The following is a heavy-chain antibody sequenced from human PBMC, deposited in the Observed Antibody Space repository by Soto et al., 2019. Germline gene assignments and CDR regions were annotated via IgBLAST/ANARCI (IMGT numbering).Heavy chain of an antibody. CDR1: GFTFTSYY. Sequence: GASVKVSCKASGFTFTSYYIYWVRQSPGQGLEWMGGIIPIFGTANYAQKFQGRVTITADESTSTAYMELSSLRSEDTAVYYCASISPIFGVVTNYYYYGMDVWGQGTTVTVSS. CDR2: IIPIFGTA. V-gene: IGHV1-69*13. J-gene: IGHJ6*02. CDR3: ASISPIFGVVTNYYYYGMDV. D-gene: IGHD3-3*02.